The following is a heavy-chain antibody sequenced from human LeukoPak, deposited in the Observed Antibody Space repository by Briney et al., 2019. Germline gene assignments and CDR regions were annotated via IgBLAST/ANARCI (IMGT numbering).Heavy chain of an antibody. Sequence: PGGSLRLSCATSGFTFSNAWMNWVRQAPGKGLEWVGRIRSNSDGGTIDYAAPVKGRFTLSRDDSKTTLYLQMNSLQTEDTAVYYCTTMAGIVGAKYFDYWGQGILVTVSS. J-gene: IGHJ4*02. V-gene: IGHV3-15*07. CDR3: TTMAGIVGAKYFDY. CDR2: IRSNSDGGTI. D-gene: IGHD1-26*01. CDR1: GFTFSNAW.